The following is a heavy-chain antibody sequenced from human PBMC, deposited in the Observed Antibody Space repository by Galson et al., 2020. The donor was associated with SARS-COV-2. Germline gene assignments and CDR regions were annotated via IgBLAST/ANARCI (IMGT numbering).Heavy chain of an antibody. CDR3: AHRASGTNYFDY. Sequence: SGPTLVKPTQTLTLTCTLSGFSLSTRGVGVGWIRQPPGKALEWLALIYWDDDRRYRPSLKSRLTITKDTSNNQVVLTMTSMDPVDTATYYCAHRASGTNYFDYWGQGTLVTVSS. CDR2: IYWDDDR. V-gene: IGHV2-5*02. J-gene: IGHJ4*02. D-gene: IGHD1-26*01. CDR1: GFSLSTRGVG.